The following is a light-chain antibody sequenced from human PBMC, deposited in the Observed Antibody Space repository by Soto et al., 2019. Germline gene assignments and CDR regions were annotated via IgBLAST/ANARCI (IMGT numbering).Light chain of an antibody. Sequence: DIPLTQSPSFLFASVCHRVNITCRASQDVSDKLAWSQHAPGKAPNLLIYAAYTFLSGGPSRCSGGGAGGEVILTITSLQPEDVATYYCQYHNGAPTITFGQGTRLEI. CDR1: QDVSDK. CDR3: QYHNGAPTIT. CDR2: AAY. V-gene: IGKV1-9*01. J-gene: IGKJ5*01.